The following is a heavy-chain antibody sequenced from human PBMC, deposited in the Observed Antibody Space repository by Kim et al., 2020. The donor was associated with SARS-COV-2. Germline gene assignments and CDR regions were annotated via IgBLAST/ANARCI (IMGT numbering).Heavy chain of an antibody. CDR2: INHSGRT. CDR1: GGSFSGYY. CDR3: ARRLSNTSGWGRRHCDL. V-gene: IGHV4-34*01. D-gene: IGHD3-10*01. Sequence: SETLSLTCAVYGGSFSGYYWSWIRQPPGKGLEWIGEINHSGRTNYNPSLKSRGTISVDTSKNQFSLKLTSVTAADTAVYYCARRLSNTSGWGRRHCDLWG. J-gene: IGHJ2*01.